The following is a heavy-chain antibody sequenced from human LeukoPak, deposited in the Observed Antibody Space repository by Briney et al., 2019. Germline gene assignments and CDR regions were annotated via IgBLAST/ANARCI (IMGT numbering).Heavy chain of an antibody. CDR2: FEAEGGET. D-gene: IGHD2-15*01. V-gene: IGHV1-24*01. CDR3: ATGGVFDDIGDEPADY. Sequence: ASVKVSCKVSGYTLTELAIHWVRQAPGRGPEWMGGFEAEGGETVYAQRFQGRVTVTEDTSTDTAYMEPSGLRSEDTAVYYCATGGVFDDIGDEPADYWGQGTLVTVSS. J-gene: IGHJ4*02. CDR1: GYTLTELA.